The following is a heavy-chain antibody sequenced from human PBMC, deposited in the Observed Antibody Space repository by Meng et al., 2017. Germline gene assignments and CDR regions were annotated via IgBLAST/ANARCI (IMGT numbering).Heavy chain of an antibody. CDR2: ISSSGSTI. J-gene: IGHJ4*02. CDR3: ARRRGSSGWKFDY. V-gene: IGHV3-48*03. Sequence: GGSLRLSCAASGFTFSSYEMNWVRQAPGKGLEWVSYISSSGSTIYYADSVKGRFTISRDNAKNSLYLQMNSLRAEDTAVYYCARRRGSSGWKFDYWGQGTLVTVSS. CDR1: GFTFSSYE. D-gene: IGHD6-19*01.